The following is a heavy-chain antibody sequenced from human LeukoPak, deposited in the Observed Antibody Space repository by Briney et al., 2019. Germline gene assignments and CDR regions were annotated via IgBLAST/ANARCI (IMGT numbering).Heavy chain of an antibody. D-gene: IGHD1-14*01. CDR1: GFTVSSNY. V-gene: IGHV3-66*01. CDR2: ISGSGGST. CDR3: ARDQGILDI. Sequence: PPGGSLRLSCAASGFTVSSNYMSWVRQAPGKGLEWVSAISGSGGSTYYADSVKGRFTISRDNSKNTLYLQMNSLRAEDTAVYYCARDQGILDIWGQGTMVTVSS. J-gene: IGHJ3*02.